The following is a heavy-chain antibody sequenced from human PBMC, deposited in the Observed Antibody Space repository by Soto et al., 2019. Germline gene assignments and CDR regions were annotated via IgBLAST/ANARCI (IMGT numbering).Heavy chain of an antibody. CDR3: VTEAPSTFWFDS. Sequence: AASVKVSCKASGGTFSSYAISWVRQAPGQGLEWMGGTIPIFGTANYAQKFQGRVTITADESTSTAYMELSSLRSEDTAVYYCVTEAPSTFWFDSWGQGTLVTVSS. CDR1: GGTFSSYA. V-gene: IGHV1-69*13. CDR2: TIPIFGTA. D-gene: IGHD3-16*01. J-gene: IGHJ5*01.